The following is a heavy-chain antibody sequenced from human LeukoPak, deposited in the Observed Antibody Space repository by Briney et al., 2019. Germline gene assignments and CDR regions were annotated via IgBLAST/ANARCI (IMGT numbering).Heavy chain of an antibody. V-gene: IGHV4-39*01. J-gene: IGHJ3*02. CDR1: GGSISSSSYY. CDR3: ARHPPHYDILTGYYSGAFDI. D-gene: IGHD3-9*01. Sequence: SETLSLTCTVSGGSISSSSYYWGWIRQPPGKGLEWIGSIYYSGSTNYNPSLKSRVTISVDTSKNQFSLKLSSVTAADTAVYYCARHPPHYDILTGYYSGAFDIWGQGTMVTVSS. CDR2: IYYSGST.